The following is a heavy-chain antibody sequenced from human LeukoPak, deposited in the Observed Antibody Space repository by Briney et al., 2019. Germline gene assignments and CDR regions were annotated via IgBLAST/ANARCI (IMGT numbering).Heavy chain of an antibody. V-gene: IGHV1-2*06. CDR1: GYTFTGYY. CDR3: ARDGSAAAGTSSYYYYYGMDV. D-gene: IGHD6-13*01. J-gene: IGHJ6*02. Sequence: WASVKVSCKASGYTFTGYYMHWVRQAPGQGLEWMGRINPNSGGTNYAQKFQGRVTMTRDTSISTAYMELSRLRSDDTAVYYCARDGSAAAGTSSYYYYYGMDVWGQGTTVTVSS. CDR2: INPNSGGT.